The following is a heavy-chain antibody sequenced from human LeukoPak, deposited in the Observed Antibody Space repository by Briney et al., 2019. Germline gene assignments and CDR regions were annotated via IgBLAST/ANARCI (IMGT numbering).Heavy chain of an antibody. Sequence: AVKVSCKASGGTFSSYAISWVRQAPGQGLEWMGRIIPILGIANYAQKFQGRVTITADKSTSTAYMELSSLRSEDTAVYYCARGIAAAAGDYWGQGTLVTVSS. CDR2: IIPILGIA. D-gene: IGHD6-13*01. CDR3: ARGIAAAAGDY. V-gene: IGHV1-69*04. J-gene: IGHJ4*02. CDR1: GGTFSSYA.